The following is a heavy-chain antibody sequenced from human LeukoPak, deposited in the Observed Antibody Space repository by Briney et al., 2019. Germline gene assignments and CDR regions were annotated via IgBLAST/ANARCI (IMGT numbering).Heavy chain of an antibody. CDR2: ISAYNGNT. J-gene: IGHJ4*02. D-gene: IGHD3-22*01. V-gene: IGHV1-18*01. CDR1: GYTFTSYG. CDR3: ARDTVYYDSSGYYYGHYFDY. Sequence: ASVKVSCKASGYTFTSYGISWGRQAPGQGLEGRGWISAYNGNTNYAQKLQGRVTMTTDTSTSTAYMELRRLRSDDTAVYYCARDTVYYDSSGYYYGHYFDYWGQGTLVTVSP.